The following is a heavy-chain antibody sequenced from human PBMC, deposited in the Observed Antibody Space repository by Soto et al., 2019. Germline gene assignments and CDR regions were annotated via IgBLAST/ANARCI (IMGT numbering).Heavy chain of an antibody. J-gene: IGHJ4*02. D-gene: IGHD1-26*01. CDR3: ARIGGGEWELLSPSTYYFDY. V-gene: IGHV4-31*03. CDR1: GGSISSGGYY. CDR2: IYYSGST. Sequence: SETLSLTCTVSGGSISSGGYYWSWIRQHPGKGLEWIGYIYYSGSTYYNPSLKSRVTISVDTSKNQFSLKLSSVTAADTAVYYCARIGGGEWELLSPSTYYFDYWGQGTLVTVSS.